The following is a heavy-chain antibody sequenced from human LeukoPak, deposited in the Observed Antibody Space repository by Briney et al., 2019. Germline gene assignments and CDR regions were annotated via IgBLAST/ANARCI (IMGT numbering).Heavy chain of an antibody. D-gene: IGHD6-19*01. CDR3: ARVLRAVALNWFDP. V-gene: IGHV4-59*08. CDR1: GGSISSYY. Sequence: PSETLSLTCTVSGGSISSYYWSWIRQPPGKGLEWIGYIYYSGSTNYNPSLKSRVTISVDTSKNQFSLKLSSVTAADTAVYYCARVLRAVALNWFDPWGQGTLSPSPQ. CDR2: IYYSGST. J-gene: IGHJ5*02.